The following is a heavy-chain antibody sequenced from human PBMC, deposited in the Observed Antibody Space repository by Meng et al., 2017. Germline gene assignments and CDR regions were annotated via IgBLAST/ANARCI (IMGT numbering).Heavy chain of an antibody. CDR2: AYYRSKWYH. D-gene: IGHD1-26*01. CDR1: GDSVSSNSAA. V-gene: IGHV6-1*01. CDR3: ARGSYSFDS. Sequence: QIQLQQPGSGLVKPSHTLSLICAISGDSVSSNSAAWNWIRQSPSRGLEWLGRAYYRSKWYHDYAESVKSRISIDPDTSKNQFSLQLRSVTPEDSAGYYCARGSYSFDSWGQRTLVTVSS. J-gene: IGHJ4*02.